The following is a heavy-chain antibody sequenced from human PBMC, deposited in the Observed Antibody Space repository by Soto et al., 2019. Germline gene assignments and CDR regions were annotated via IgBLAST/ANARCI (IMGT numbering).Heavy chain of an antibody. J-gene: IGHJ4*02. Sequence: PGGSLRLSCAASGFSVTDHYMTWVRQAPGKGLEWVSVLYTGGSAYYGDSVKGRFTISRDSSTNTLYLQMNSLKVGDTAFYFCARSVNDWTTYFDYWSEGTLVTVSS. CDR2: LYTGGSA. CDR3: ARSVNDWTTYFDY. V-gene: IGHV3-53*01. D-gene: IGHD3-9*01. CDR1: GFSVTDHY.